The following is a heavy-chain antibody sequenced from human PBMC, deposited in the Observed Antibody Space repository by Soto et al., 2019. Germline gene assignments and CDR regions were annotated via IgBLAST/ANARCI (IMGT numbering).Heavy chain of an antibody. CDR1: GFTFSSYG. D-gene: IGHD6-6*01. J-gene: IGHJ6*02. V-gene: IGHV3-33*01. Sequence: GGSLRLSCAASGFTFSSYGMHWVRQAPGKGLEWVAVIWYDGSNKYYADSVKGRFIISRDNSKNTLYLQMNSLRAEDTAVYYCARVVAARTYYYYGMDVWGQGTTVTVSS. CDR2: IWYDGSNK. CDR3: ARVVAARTYYYYGMDV.